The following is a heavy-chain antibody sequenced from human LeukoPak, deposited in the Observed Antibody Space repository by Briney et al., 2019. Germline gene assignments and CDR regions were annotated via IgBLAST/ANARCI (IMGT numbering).Heavy chain of an antibody. CDR1: GFTFSNSW. Sequence: GGSLRLSCAASGFTFSNSWMHWARQLPGKGLVWVSRISPTGSTTSYADSVKGRFTVSRDNAKNTLYLQVNNLRAEDTAVYYCARGPNSNWSGLDFWGQGTLLTVSS. D-gene: IGHD6-6*01. CDR3: ARGPNSNWSGLDF. CDR2: ISPTGSTT. J-gene: IGHJ4*02. V-gene: IGHV3-74*01.